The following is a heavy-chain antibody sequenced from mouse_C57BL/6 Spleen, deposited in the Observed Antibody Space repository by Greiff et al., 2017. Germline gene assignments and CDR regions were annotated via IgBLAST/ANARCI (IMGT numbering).Heavy chain of an antibody. Sequence: QVTLKVSGPGILQSSQTLSLTCSFSGFSLSTSGMGVSWIRQPSGKGLEWLAHIYWDDDKRYNPSLKRRLTISKDTSRNQVFLKITSVDTADTATDYCARREEYYGSSVGWYYDVWGTGTTVTVSS. CDR2: IYWDDDK. D-gene: IGHD1-1*01. V-gene: IGHV8-12*01. J-gene: IGHJ1*03. CDR1: GFSLSTSGMG. CDR3: ARREEYYGSSVGWYYDV.